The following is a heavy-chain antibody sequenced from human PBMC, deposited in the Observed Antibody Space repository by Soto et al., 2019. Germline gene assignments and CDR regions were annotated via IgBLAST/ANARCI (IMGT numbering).Heavy chain of an antibody. CDR3: SRDCSSTANLIYS. CDR2: IYHTGKT. V-gene: IGHV4-31*03. Sequence: TLSLTCTVSGDAIYLGGYYWTWIRQHPGKGLEWIGYIYHTGKTYYNPSLESRVTMSVDTSKNQFSLKLASVTAADTAVYYCSRDCSSTANLIYSCAQRTLVT. D-gene: IGHD2-2*01. J-gene: IGHJ5*02. CDR1: GDAIYLGGYY.